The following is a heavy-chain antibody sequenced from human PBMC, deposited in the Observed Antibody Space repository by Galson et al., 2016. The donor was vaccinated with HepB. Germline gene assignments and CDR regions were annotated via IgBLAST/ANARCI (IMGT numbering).Heavy chain of an antibody. CDR2: VWFDESNT. CDR1: GFTFTKYG. D-gene: IGHD3-16*01. Sequence: SLGLSCAASGFTFTKYGMHWVRQAPGKGLEWVAVVWFDESNTYYAHIVKGRFTISRDNSKNTAYLYLNSLRSDDTAVFYCATDPGSDDGIDVWGQGTRVTVSS. V-gene: IGHV3-33*01. J-gene: IGHJ6*02. CDR3: ATDPGSDDGIDV.